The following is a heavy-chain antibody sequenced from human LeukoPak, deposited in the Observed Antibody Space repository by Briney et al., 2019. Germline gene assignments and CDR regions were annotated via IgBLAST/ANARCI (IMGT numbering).Heavy chain of an antibody. J-gene: IGHJ4*02. CDR2: ISGSGGST. CDR3: AKDQDATVTAFDY. V-gene: IGHV3-23*01. D-gene: IGHD4-17*01. CDR1: GFTFSSYG. Sequence: GGSLRLSCAASGFTFSSYGMSWVRQAPGKGLEWVSAISGSGGSTYYADSVKGRFTISRDNSKNTLYLQMNGLRAEDTAVYYCAKDQDATVTAFDYWGQGTLVTVSS.